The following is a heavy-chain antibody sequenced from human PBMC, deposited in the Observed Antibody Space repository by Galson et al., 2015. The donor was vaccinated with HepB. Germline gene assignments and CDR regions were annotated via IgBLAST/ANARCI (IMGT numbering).Heavy chain of an antibody. CDR3: AKGAYGSVAGVDY. J-gene: IGHJ4*02. Sequence: SLRLSCAASGFTFSSYGMHWVRQAPGKGLEWVAVISYDGSNKYYADSVKGRFTISRDNSKNTLYLQMNSLRAEDAAVYYCAKGAYGSVAGVDYWGQGTLVTVSS. CDR1: GFTFSSYG. CDR2: ISYDGSNK. D-gene: IGHD3-10*01. V-gene: IGHV3-30*18.